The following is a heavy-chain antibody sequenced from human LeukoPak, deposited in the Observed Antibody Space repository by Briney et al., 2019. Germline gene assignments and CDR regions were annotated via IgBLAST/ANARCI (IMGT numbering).Heavy chain of an antibody. J-gene: IGHJ4*02. Sequence: PARSLRLSCAASGFTFSSYAMHWVRQAPGKGLEWVAVISYDGSNKYYADSVKGRFTISRDNSKNTLYLQMNSLRAEDTAVYYCARGAKRYCSSSSCYAEGDFDYWGQGTLVTVSS. CDR3: ARGAKRYCSSSSCYAEGDFDY. CDR2: ISYDGSNK. CDR1: GFTFSSYA. D-gene: IGHD2-2*01. V-gene: IGHV3-30*04.